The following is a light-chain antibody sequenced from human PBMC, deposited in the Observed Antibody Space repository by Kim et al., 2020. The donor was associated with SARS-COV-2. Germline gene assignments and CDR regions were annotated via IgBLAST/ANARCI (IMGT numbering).Light chain of an antibody. V-gene: IGKV3-20*01. CDR3: QQYGSAPPWT. J-gene: IGKJ1*01. CDR2: GAS. Sequence: EIVLTQSPATLSLSPGERATLSCRASQSVSSSYLAWYQQTPGQAPRLLIYGASYRATGIPDRFSGSGSGTDFTLTISRLEPEDIAVYYCQQYGSAPPWTFGQGTKVDIK. CDR1: QSVSSSY.